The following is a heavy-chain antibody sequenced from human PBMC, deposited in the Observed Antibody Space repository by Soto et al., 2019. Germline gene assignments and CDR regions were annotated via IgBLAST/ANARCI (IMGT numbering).Heavy chain of an antibody. CDR3: SRDRGYSYGPLQG. J-gene: IGHJ4*02. V-gene: IGHV3-23*01. Sequence: GGSLRLSCAASGFTFSSYAMSWVRQAPGKGLEWVSAISGSGGSTYYADSVKGRFTISRDNSKNTLYLQMNSLRAEDTAVYYCSRDRGYSYGPLQGWGQGTLVTVSS. D-gene: IGHD5-18*01. CDR1: GFTFSSYA. CDR2: ISGSGGST.